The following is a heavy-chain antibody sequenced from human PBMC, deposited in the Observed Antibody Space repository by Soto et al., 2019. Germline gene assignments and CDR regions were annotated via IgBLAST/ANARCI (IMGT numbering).Heavy chain of an antibody. Sequence: QVQLVQSGAEVKKPGSSVKVSCKASGGTFSSYAISWGRQAPGQGLEWMGGIIPIFGTANYAQKFQGRVTITADESTSTAYMELSSLRSEDTAVYYCARGPPKNYDFWSGYYNLFDYWGQGTLVTVSA. V-gene: IGHV1-69*12. CDR3: ARGPPKNYDFWSGYYNLFDY. CDR1: GGTFSSYA. J-gene: IGHJ4*02. D-gene: IGHD3-3*01. CDR2: IIPIFGTA.